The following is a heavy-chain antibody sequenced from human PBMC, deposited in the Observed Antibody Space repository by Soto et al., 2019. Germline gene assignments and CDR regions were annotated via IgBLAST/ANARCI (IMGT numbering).Heavy chain of an antibody. Sequence: EVQLLESGGGLVQPGGSLRLSCAASGFTFGRSAMSWVRQAPGKGLEWVSGISGSGTSTYYADFLKGRSSISRDNPRNMLYLEISSLTIEDTAIFYCVKEKNYDISAAHYGIDVWGQGITVTASS. J-gene: IGHJ6*02. D-gene: IGHD3-9*01. CDR1: GFTFGRSA. CDR2: ISGSGTST. CDR3: VKEKNYDISAAHYGIDV. V-gene: IGHV3-23*01.